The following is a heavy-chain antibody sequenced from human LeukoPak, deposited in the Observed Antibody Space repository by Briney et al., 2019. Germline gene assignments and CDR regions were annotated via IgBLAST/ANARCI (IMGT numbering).Heavy chain of an antibody. J-gene: IGHJ3*02. D-gene: IGHD2-2*01. CDR3: ASRYCTSTNCYAFDI. CDR1: GFTFSSYA. Sequence: AGGSLRLSCAASGFTFSSYAIHWVRQAPGKGLEWVAVISYDGSNKNYADSVQGRFTVSRDNSKNTLSLEMSSLRAEDTAVYYCASRYCTSTNCYAFDIWGQGTMVTVSS. CDR2: ISYDGSNK. V-gene: IGHV3-30-3*01.